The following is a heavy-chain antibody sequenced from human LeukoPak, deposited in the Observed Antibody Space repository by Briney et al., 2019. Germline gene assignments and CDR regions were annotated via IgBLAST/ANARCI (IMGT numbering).Heavy chain of an antibody. CDR2: VYYGRTT. CDR1: AGSFISSSHH. D-gene: IGHD5-12*01. V-gene: IGHV4-39*01. Sequence: SETLSLTCTVSAGSFISSSHHWGWIRQSPGKGLEWIGSVYYGRTTYYNPSLDGRVTVSLDTSANQFSLQLNSVTAADTAVYYCVRHDGRGGATMGAFDSWGQGTLVTVSS. J-gene: IGHJ5*01. CDR3: VRHDGRGGATMGAFDS.